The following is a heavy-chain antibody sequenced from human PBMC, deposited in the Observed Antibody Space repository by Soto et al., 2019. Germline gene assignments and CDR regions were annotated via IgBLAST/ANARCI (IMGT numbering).Heavy chain of an antibody. CDR1: GFSFSIYW. J-gene: IGHJ1*01. V-gene: IGHV3-74*01. CDR2: INSDGSSA. Sequence: VQLVESGGGLVQPGGSRRLSCAASGFSFSIYWMHWVRHAPGKGLVWVSRINSDGSSATYADSVKGRFTISRDNAKNTLYLQMNSLTPEDTAVYYCAKGVPAATRYFQHWGQGTLVTVSS. CDR3: AKGVPAATRYFQH. D-gene: IGHD2-2*01.